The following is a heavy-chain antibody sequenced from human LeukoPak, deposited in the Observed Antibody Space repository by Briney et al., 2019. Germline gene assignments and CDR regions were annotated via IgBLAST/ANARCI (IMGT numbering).Heavy chain of an antibody. J-gene: IGHJ6*03. D-gene: IGHD3-10*01. CDR2: ISYDGSNK. CDR3: ARDSLLWFGGPDYYYYYMDV. Sequence: GGSLRLSCAASGFTFSSYAMHWVRQAPGKGLEWVAVISYDGSNKYYADSVKGRFTISRDNSKNTLYLQMNSLRAEDTAVYYCARDSLLWFGGPDYYYYYMDVWGKGTTVTVSS. CDR1: GFTFSSYA. V-gene: IGHV3-30*04.